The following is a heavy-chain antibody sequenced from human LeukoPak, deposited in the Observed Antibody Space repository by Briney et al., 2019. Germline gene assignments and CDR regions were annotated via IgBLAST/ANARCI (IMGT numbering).Heavy chain of an antibody. D-gene: IGHD4-11*01. CDR2: IYTSGST. Sequence: SETLSLTCTVSGGSISSGSYYWSWIRQPAGKGLEWIGRIYTSGSTNYNPSLKSRVTISVDTSKNQFSLKLSSVTAADTAVYYCARSMTTVTTVTDWGQGTLVTVSS. CDR3: ARSMTTVTTVTD. J-gene: IGHJ4*02. V-gene: IGHV4-61*02. CDR1: GGSISSGSYY.